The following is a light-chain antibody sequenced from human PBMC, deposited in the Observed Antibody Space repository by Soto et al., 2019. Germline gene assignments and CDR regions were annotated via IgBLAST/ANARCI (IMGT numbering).Light chain of an antibody. CDR2: EAS. CDR3: QQSYNIPQT. V-gene: IGKV1-39*01. CDR1: QTIAIY. J-gene: IGKJ1*01. Sequence: IQMTQSPSTLSGSVGDRVTINCRASQTIAIYLNWYQQKPGKAPNLLIYEASSLQSGVPSRFTGRGSGTDFSLTISSLQPEDFATYYCQQSYNIPQTFGQGTKVDNK.